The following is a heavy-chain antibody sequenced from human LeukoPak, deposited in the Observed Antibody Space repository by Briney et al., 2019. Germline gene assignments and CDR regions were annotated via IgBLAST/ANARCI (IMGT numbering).Heavy chain of an antibody. CDR2: INPNSGGT. J-gene: IGHJ6*02. Sequence: GASVKVSCKASGYTFTGYYMHWVRQAPGQGLEWMGWINPNSGGTNYAQKFQGRVTMTRDTSIGTAYMELSRLRSDDTAVYYCARDEVDTSSGWYSYYYGMDVWGQGTTVTVSS. V-gene: IGHV1-2*02. CDR1: GYTFTGYY. CDR3: ARDEVDTSSGWYSYYYGMDV. D-gene: IGHD6-19*01.